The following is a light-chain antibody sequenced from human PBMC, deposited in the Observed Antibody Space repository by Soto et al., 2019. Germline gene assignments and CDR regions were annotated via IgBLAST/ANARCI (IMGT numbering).Light chain of an antibody. CDR3: QSYDSSLPVV. CDR1: SSNIGAGYD. J-gene: IGLJ2*01. CDR2: GNS. V-gene: IGLV1-40*01. Sequence: QSVLTQPPSVSGAPGQRVTISCTGSSSNIGAGYDVHWYQQPPGTAPKLLIYGNSNRPSGVPDRFSGSKSGTSASLAITGLQAEDEADYYCQSYDSSLPVVFGGGTQLTVL.